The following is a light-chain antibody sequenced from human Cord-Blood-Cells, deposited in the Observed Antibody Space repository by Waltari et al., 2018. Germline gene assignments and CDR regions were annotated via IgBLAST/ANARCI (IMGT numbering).Light chain of an antibody. CDR1: SSDVGGYNY. V-gene: IGLV2-14*01. CDR3: SSYTSSSTWV. J-gene: IGLJ3*02. Sequence: QSALTQPASVSGSPGQSITISCTGPSSDVGGYNYVSWYQQHPVKAPKLMIYEVSKRPSGVSNRFSGSKSGNTASLTISGLQAEDEADYYCSSYTSSSTWVFGGGTKLTVL. CDR2: EVS.